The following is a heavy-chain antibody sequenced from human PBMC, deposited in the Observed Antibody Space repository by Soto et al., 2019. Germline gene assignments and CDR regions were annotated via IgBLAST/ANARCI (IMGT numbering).Heavy chain of an antibody. V-gene: IGHV3-7*01. CDR1: GFTCSGFW. D-gene: IGHD5-12*01. CDR2: IREDGSVK. CDR3: ARDPGYSSFDH. Sequence: DVHLVESGGGLVQPGGSLRLSCTVSGFTCSGFWMSWVRQAPGKGLEFVANIREDGSVKNYVDSVKGRFTISRDNAKNSVYLQMNSLRDEDTAVYYCARDPGYSSFDHWGQGTLVTVSS. J-gene: IGHJ4*02.